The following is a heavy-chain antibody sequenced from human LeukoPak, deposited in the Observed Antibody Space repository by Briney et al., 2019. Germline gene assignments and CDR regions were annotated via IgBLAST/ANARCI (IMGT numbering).Heavy chain of an antibody. Sequence: GGSLRLSCAASGFTFSSDSMNWVRQAPGKGLEWVSSISSSSSYIYYADSVKGRFTLSRDNAKNSLYLQMNSLRAEDTAVYYCARDSYSYDSSGYYYYFDYWGQGTLVTVSS. J-gene: IGHJ4*02. D-gene: IGHD3-22*01. CDR1: GFTFSSDS. CDR3: ARDSYSYDSSGYYYYFDY. CDR2: ISSSSSYI. V-gene: IGHV3-21*01.